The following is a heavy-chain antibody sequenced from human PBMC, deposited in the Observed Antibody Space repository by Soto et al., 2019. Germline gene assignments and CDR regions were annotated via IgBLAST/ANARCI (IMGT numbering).Heavy chain of an antibody. V-gene: IGHV1-8*01. D-gene: IGHD1-26*01. CDR1: GYTFTTYN. Sequence: QVQLVQSGAEVKKPGASVKVSCQASGYTFTTYNINWVRQATGQGLEWMGWMNPDTGNPGYAQKFQGRVTMTRNPFINTAHMELSSLRSDDTAVYYCTRGFSLVRFDPWGQGTLVTVSS. CDR2: MNPDTGNP. J-gene: IGHJ5*02. CDR3: TRGFSLVRFDP.